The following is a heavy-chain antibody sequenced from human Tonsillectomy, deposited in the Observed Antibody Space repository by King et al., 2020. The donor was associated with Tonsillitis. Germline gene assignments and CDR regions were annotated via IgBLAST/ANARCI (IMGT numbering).Heavy chain of an antibody. J-gene: IGHJ4*02. CDR2: IYYSGST. V-gene: IGHV4-59*08. Sequence: VQLQESGPGLVKPSETLSLTCTVSGGSISSYYWSWLRQPPGKGLEWIGYIYYSGSTNYNPSLKSRVTISVDTSKNQFSLKLSSVTAADTAVYYCAIFGVVKYYFDYWGQGTLVTVSS. CDR1: GGSISSYY. D-gene: IGHD3-3*01. CDR3: AIFGVVKYYFDY.